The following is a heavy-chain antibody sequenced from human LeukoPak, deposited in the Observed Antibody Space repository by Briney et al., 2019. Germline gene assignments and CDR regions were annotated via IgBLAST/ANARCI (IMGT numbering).Heavy chain of an antibody. CDR3: ARSPHLFDIVVVPAAEGDY. Sequence: GGSLRLSCAASGFTVSSNYMSWVRQAPGKGLEWVSVIYSGGSTYYADSVKGRFTISRDNSKNTLYLQMNSLRAEDTAVYYCARSPHLFDIVVVPAAEGDYWGQGTLVTVSS. D-gene: IGHD2-2*01. CDR2: IYSGGST. V-gene: IGHV3-66*01. J-gene: IGHJ4*02. CDR1: GFTVSSNY.